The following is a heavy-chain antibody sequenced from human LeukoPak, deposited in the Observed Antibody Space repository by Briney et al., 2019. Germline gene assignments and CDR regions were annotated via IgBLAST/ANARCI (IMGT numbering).Heavy chain of an antibody. CDR2: IYYTGSS. CDR3: ARGRYYFDY. V-gene: IGHV4-59*08. CDR1: GASINSHS. Sequence: SETLSLTCTVSGASINSHSWSSIRQPPEKGLEWVGSIYYTGSSNYNPSLESRVTISVDTSKNQFSLKLSSVTAADTAVYYCARGRYYFDYWGQGTLVTVSS. J-gene: IGHJ4*02.